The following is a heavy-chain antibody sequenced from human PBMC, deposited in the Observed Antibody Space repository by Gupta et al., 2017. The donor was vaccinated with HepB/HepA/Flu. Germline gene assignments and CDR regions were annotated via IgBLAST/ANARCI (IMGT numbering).Heavy chain of an antibody. D-gene: IGHD1-14*01. J-gene: IGHJ3*01. CDR2: IKRDGSVQ. CDR3: ARDWSPKISNRYYDALDL. Sequence: EVQLVESGGGLVQPGGSLRLSCAASGFTFSSYWMLWVSHAPGKGPEFVANIKRDGSVQSYLDSVRGRFTVSRDNAKNSLFLEMDSLRVEDTAVYYCARDWSPKISNRYYDALDLWGQGTMVTVSS. CDR1: GFTFSSYW. V-gene: IGHV3-7*01.